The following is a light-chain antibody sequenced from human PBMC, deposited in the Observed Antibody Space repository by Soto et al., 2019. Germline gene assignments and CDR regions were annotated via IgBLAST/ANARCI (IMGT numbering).Light chain of an antibody. V-gene: IGLV2-8*01. J-gene: IGLJ3*02. CDR3: TSYAGSNDLGV. Sequence: QSALTQPPSASGSPGQSVTISCTGASSDVGAYNYVSWYQQHPGKAPKLVIYEVNKRPSGVPDRFSDSKSGTTASLIVSGLQAEDEADYYCTSYAGSNDLGVFGGGTKLTVL. CDR1: SSDVGAYNY. CDR2: EVN.